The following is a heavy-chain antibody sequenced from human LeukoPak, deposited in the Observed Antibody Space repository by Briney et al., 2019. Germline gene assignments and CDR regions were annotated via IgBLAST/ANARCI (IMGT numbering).Heavy chain of an antibody. CDR2: IKQDGSEK. V-gene: IGHV3-7*04. CDR3: ATDLQPFDY. CDR1: GFTFSSYW. D-gene: IGHD2-2*01. J-gene: IGHJ4*02. Sequence: GGSLRLSCAASGFTFSSYWMSWVRQAPGKGLEWVANIKQDGSEKYYVDSVKGRFTISRDYANNSLYLQMNTLRAEDTAVYYCATDLQPFDYWGQGTLVTVSS.